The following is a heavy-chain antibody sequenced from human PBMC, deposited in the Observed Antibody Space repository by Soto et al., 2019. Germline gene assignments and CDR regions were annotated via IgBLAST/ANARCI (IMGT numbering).Heavy chain of an antibody. J-gene: IGHJ4*02. CDR3: AKRGGVVGGSEHPFFEY. V-gene: IGHV3-30*18. CDR1: GFIFSNYG. D-gene: IGHD2-15*01. Sequence: QVQLVESGGGVVQPGKSLRLSCAASGFIFSNYGMHWVRQAPGKGLEWVALISFDGKNRNYADSVKGRITIYRDNPKNTLYLKLNRLRPEDTAFYYCAKRGGVVGGSEHPFFEYWGQGTLVTVSS. CDR2: ISFDGKNR.